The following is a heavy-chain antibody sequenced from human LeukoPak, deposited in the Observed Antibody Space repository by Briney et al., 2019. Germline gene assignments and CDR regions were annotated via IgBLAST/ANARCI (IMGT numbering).Heavy chain of an antibody. CDR1: GGSISSYY. Sequence: PSETLSLTCTVSGGSISSYYWSWIRQPPGKGLDWIGFIYHKGRTDYNPSLKSRVTISADTSKNQFSLRLSSVTAADTAVYYCARVFRAAAVDYWGQGTLVTVSS. V-gene: IGHV4-59*01. CDR2: IYHKGRT. CDR3: ARVFRAAAVDY. D-gene: IGHD6-13*01. J-gene: IGHJ4*02.